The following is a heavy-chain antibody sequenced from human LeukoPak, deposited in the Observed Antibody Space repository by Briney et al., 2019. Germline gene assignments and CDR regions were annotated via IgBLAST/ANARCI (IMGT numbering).Heavy chain of an antibody. D-gene: IGHD3-10*01. V-gene: IGHV3-23*01. CDR2: ITGSADRT. J-gene: IGHJ4*02. Sequence: GGSLRLSCAASGFTFSTYAMSWVRPAPGKGLEWVSAITGSADRTHYADSVKGRFTISRDNSKNIVYLQMNSLRAKDTAVYFCARPQVVVLNPFDYWGQGTLVTVSS. CDR3: ARPQVVVLNPFDY. CDR1: GFTFSTYA.